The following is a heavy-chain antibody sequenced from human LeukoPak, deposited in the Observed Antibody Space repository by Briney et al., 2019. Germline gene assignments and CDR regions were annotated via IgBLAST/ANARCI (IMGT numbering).Heavy chain of an antibody. CDR2: NRSEAYGGTT. CDR1: GFTFGDYT. CDR3: ARDGSGSTSCYPVFDF. D-gene: IGHD2-2*01. V-gene: IGHV3-49*04. Sequence: PGRSLRLSXTASGFTFGDYTMSWVGQAPGKGLEWVGFNRSEAYGGTTEYAASVKGRFTISRDDSKSIAYLQMNSLKTEDTAMYYCARDGSGSTSCYPVFDFWGQGTLVTVSS. J-gene: IGHJ4*02.